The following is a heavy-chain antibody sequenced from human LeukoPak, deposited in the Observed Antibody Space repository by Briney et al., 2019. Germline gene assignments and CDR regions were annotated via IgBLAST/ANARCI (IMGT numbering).Heavy chain of an antibody. J-gene: IGHJ4*02. V-gene: IGHV3-23*01. Sequence: GGSLRLSCAASGFTFSSYAMSWVRQAPGKGLEWVSAISGSGGSTYYADSVKGRFTISRDNSKNTLYLQMNSLRVEDTAVYYRAKAGTNYYFDYWGQGTLVTVSS. CDR3: AKAGTNYYFDY. CDR1: GFTFSSYA. CDR2: ISGSGGST. D-gene: IGHD1-7*01.